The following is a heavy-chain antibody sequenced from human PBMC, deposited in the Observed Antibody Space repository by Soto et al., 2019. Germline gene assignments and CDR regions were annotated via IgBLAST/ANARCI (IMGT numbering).Heavy chain of an antibody. CDR2: VYDTDGT. CDR1: GLTVSGKKY. Sequence: DVQLVESGGGLIQPGGSLRLSCAAFGLTVSGKKYMAWVRQAPGKGLEWVSGVYDTDGTYYADSVKGRFTSSRDSSKTIVYLQMNSLRPDDTAVYYCASWRLQEHAYDIWGLGTTVTVSP. CDR3: ASWRLQEHAYDI. J-gene: IGHJ3*02. V-gene: IGHV3-53*01. D-gene: IGHD4-4*01.